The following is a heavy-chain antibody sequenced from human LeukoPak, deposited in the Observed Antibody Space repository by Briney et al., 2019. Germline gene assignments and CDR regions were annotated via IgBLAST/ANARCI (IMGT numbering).Heavy chain of an antibody. Sequence: ASVKVSCKASGYTFTSYDINWVRQATGQGLEWMGWMNPNSGNTGYAQKFQGRVTMTRNTSISTAYMELSSLRSEDTAVYYCATDRVGGRGSGSYPLSYWGQGTLVTVSS. V-gene: IGHV1-8*01. J-gene: IGHJ4*02. D-gene: IGHD1-26*01. CDR2: MNPNSGNT. CDR1: GYTFTSYD. CDR3: ATDRVGGRGSGSYPLSY.